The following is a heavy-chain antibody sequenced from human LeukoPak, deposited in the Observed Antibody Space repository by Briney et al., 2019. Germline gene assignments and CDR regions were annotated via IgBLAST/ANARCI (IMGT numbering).Heavy chain of an antibody. D-gene: IGHD5-24*01. CDR1: GFDFEDYA. Sequence: GGSLRLSCAASGFDFEDYAIHWVRQVPGKGLEWVSGISWNSGAKAYADSVRGRFTISRDNAKNSLYLQMNSLRGEDTALYYCAKARLMAAPFYYYGMDVWGPGTTVTVSS. CDR2: ISWNSGAK. J-gene: IGHJ6*02. V-gene: IGHV3-9*01. CDR3: AKARLMAAPFYYYGMDV.